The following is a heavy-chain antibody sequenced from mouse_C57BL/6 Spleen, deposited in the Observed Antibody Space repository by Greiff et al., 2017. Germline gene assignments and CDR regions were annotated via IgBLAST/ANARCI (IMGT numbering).Heavy chain of an antibody. CDR2: IRLKADNYST. CDR1: GFTFSNYW. J-gene: IGHJ1*03. V-gene: IGHV6-3*01. Sequence: EVQLVESGGGLVQPGGSMKLSCVASGFTFSNYWMNWVRQSPEKGLEWVAQIRLKADNYSTHYAVSVKGRFTISRDDSKSSVYLQMNNLRAEDTGIYYCTGGYFDVWGTGTTVTVSS. CDR3: TGGYFDV.